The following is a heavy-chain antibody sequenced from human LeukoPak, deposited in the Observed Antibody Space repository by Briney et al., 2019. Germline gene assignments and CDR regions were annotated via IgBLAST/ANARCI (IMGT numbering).Heavy chain of an antibody. CDR3: ARVLIGIAVAGMDY. CDR2: INPNSGGT. J-gene: IGHJ4*02. V-gene: IGHV1-2*02. D-gene: IGHD6-19*01. Sequence: ASVKVSCKASGYTFTGYYMHWVRQAPGQGLEWMGWINPNSGGTNYAQKFQGRVTMTRDTSIGTAYMELSRLRSDDTAVYYCARVLIGIAVAGMDYWGQGTLVTVSS. CDR1: GYTFTGYY.